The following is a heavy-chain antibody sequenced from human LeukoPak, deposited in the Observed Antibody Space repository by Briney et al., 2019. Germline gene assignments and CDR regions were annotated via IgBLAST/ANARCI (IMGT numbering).Heavy chain of an antibody. V-gene: IGHV1-2*02. Sequence: ASVEVSCKASGYTFTGYYVHWVRQAPGQGLEWMGWMNPKSGGTNYAQKFEARVTMNRDTSISTAYMELSRLRFDDTAVYYCARSPDILTGEKFDYWGQGTLVTVSS. J-gene: IGHJ4*02. CDR3: ARSPDILTGEKFDY. CDR2: MNPKSGGT. CDR1: GYTFTGYY. D-gene: IGHD3-9*01.